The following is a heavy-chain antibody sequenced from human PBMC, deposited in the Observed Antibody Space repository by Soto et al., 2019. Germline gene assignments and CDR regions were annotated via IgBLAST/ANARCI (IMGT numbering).Heavy chain of an antibody. CDR2: ISDDGTNK. Sequence: ESGGGVVQPGRSLRLSCKGSGFTFSYYAIQWVRQAPGKGLEWVAAISDDGTNKHTADSVKGRFTISRDNSRNTVYLQVNSLRVEDTAVYYCVRRLTTTVTAMGYCGHGTPVTVSS. D-gene: IGHD4-17*01. V-gene: IGHV3-30-3*01. CDR3: VRRLTTTVTAMGY. J-gene: IGHJ4*01. CDR1: GFTFSYYA.